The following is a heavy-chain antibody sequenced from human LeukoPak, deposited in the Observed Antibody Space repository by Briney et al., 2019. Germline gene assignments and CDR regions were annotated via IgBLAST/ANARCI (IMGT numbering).Heavy chain of an antibody. Sequence: GGSLRLSCAASGFTFSSYGMHWVRQAPGKGLEWVAFIRYDGSNKYYADSVKGRFTISRDNSKNTLYLQMNSLRAEDTAVYYCARDSISSPFHKYWYFDLWGRGTLVTVSS. D-gene: IGHD3-3*02. J-gene: IGHJ2*01. CDR2: IRYDGSNK. V-gene: IGHV3-30*02. CDR3: ARDSISSPFHKYWYFDL. CDR1: GFTFSSYG.